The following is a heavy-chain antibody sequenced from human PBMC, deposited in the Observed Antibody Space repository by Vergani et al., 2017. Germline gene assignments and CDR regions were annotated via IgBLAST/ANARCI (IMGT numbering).Heavy chain of an antibody. V-gene: IGHV4-34*01. J-gene: IGHJ4*02. CDR1: GGSFSGYY. CDR2: INHSGST. D-gene: IGHD6-13*01. Sequence: QVQLQQWGAGLLKPSETLSLTCAVYGGSFSGYYWSWIRQPPGQGLEWIGEINHSGSTNSNPSLKSRVTISVDTSKNQFSLKLSSVTAADTAVYYCARAPEGVAAAGASFDDWGQGTLVT. CDR3: ARAPEGVAAAGASFDD.